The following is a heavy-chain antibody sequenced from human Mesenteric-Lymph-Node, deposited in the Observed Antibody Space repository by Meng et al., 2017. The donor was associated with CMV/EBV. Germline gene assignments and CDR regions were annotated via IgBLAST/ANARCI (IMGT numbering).Heavy chain of an antibody. D-gene: IGHD2-21*01. V-gene: IGHV4-61*01. CDR2: IYYSGAT. Sequence: SETLSLTCTVSGGSVSTGSSYWSWIRQPPGKGLEWIGYIYYSGATNYNPSLKSRVTISVDTSKTQFSLELSSATAADTAVFYCTRTPCGGDCYSDYWGQGTLVTVSS. CDR1: GGSVSTGSSY. J-gene: IGHJ4*02. CDR3: TRTPCGGDCYSDY.